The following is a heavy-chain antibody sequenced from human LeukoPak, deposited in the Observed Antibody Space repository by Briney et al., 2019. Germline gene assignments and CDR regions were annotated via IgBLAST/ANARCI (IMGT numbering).Heavy chain of an antibody. D-gene: IGHD1-26*01. CDR3: ATYSGPDKWVASDM. CDR2: IRVDGSTE. J-gene: IGHJ3*02. CDR1: VFTFSSYA. Sequence: PGGSLRLSCAASVFTFSSYAMTWVRQAPGKGLEWVATIRVDGSTEYPVDSMKGRFTISRDNAKNSLHLQMNSLRAEDTAVYYCATYSGPDKWVASDMGGQGTLVTVSS. V-gene: IGHV3-7*01.